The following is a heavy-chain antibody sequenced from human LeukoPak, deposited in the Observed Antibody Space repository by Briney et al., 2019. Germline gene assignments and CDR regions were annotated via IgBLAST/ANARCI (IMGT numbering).Heavy chain of an antibody. D-gene: IGHD2-2*01. CDR1: GFIFSNYW. V-gene: IGHV3-74*01. CDR3: ARVGYCSSTSCYAVDY. Sequence: GGSLRLSCAASGFIFSNYWMHWVRQAPGKGLVWVSHINTDGSSTTYADSVKGRFNISRDNAKNTLYLQMNSLRAEDTAVYYCARVGYCSSTSCYAVDYWGQGTLVTVSS. J-gene: IGHJ4*02. CDR2: INTDGSST.